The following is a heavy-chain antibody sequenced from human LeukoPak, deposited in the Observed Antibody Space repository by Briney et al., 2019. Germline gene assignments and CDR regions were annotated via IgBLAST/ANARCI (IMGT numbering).Heavy chain of an antibody. CDR2: MNSDGSST. D-gene: IGHD2-15*01. CDR3: ARVQLSGYCSGGSCYSLRSYYYYGMDV. CDR1: GFTFSSFW. J-gene: IGHJ6*02. V-gene: IGHV3-74*01. Sequence: GGSLRLSCAASGFTFSSFWMHWVRQAPGKGPVWVSSMNSDGSSTTYADSVKGRFTISRDNAKNTLYLQMNSLRAEDTAVYYCARVQLSGYCSGGSCYSLRSYYYYGMDVWGQGTTVTVSS.